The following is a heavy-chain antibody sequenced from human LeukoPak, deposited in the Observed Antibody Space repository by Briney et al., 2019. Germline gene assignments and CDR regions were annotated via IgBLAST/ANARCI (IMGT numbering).Heavy chain of an antibody. Sequence: GASVKVSCKASGYTFTGYYMHWVRQAPGQGLEWMGWINPSSGGTNYAQKFQGRVTMTRDTSISTAYMELSRLRSDDTAVYYCAREYSSASADYWGQGTLVTVSS. CDR2: INPSSGGT. J-gene: IGHJ4*02. CDR3: AREYSSASADY. CDR1: GYTFTGYY. D-gene: IGHD6-25*01. V-gene: IGHV1-2*02.